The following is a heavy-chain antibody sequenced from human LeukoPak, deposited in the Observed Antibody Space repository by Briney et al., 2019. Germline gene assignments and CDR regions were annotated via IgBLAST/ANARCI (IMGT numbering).Heavy chain of an antibody. V-gene: IGHV3-48*01. CDR1: GFTFSSYS. Sequence: GSLRLSCAASGFTFSSYSMNWVRQAPGKGLEWVSYISSSSSTIYYADSVKGRFTISRDNAKNSLYLQMNSLRAEDTPVNYCARLTTQIDYWGQGTLVTISS. CDR2: ISSSSSTI. J-gene: IGHJ4*02. D-gene: IGHD1-26*01. CDR3: ARLTTQIDY.